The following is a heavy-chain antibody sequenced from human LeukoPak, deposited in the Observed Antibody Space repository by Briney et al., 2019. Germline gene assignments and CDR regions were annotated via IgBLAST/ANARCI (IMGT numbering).Heavy chain of an antibody. J-gene: IGHJ6*03. Sequence: SETLSLTCTVSGGSISSYYWSWIRQPAGKGLEWIGRIYTSGSTNYNPSLKSRVTMSVDTSKNQFSLKLSSVTAADTAVYYCARATVTTRWGYYYYYYMDVWGKGTTVTVSS. V-gene: IGHV4-4*07. D-gene: IGHD4-17*01. CDR2: IYTSGST. CDR3: ARATVTTRWGYYYYYYMDV. CDR1: GGSISSYY.